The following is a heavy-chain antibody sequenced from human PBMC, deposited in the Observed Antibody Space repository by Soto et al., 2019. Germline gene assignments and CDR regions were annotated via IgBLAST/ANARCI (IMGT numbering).Heavy chain of an antibody. CDR2: VYSSGST. V-gene: IGHV4-59*01. CDR3: ARGSSAPGWFDP. Sequence: KPSETLSLTCTVSGGSISSYYWNWIRQPPGKGLEWIGYVYSSGSTNYNPSLRSRVTISVDTSKNHFSLKLSSVTAADTAVYFCARGSSAPGWFDPWGQGTLVTVSS. J-gene: IGHJ5*02. CDR1: GGSISSYY.